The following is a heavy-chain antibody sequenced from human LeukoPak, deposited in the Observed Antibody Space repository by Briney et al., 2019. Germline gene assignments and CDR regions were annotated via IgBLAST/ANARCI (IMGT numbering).Heavy chain of an antibody. CDR3: YVHHYYYYMDV. CDR2: IDGDGTTA. Sequence: GGSLRLSCAASGFTFSNYWMHWVRQAPGEGLVWVSRIDGDGTTANYAESVKGRFTISRDNANNTLYLQINSLSAEDTAVYYCYVHHYYYYMDVWGKGTTVTVSS. D-gene: IGHD3-16*01. CDR1: GFTFSNYW. J-gene: IGHJ6*03. V-gene: IGHV3-74*01.